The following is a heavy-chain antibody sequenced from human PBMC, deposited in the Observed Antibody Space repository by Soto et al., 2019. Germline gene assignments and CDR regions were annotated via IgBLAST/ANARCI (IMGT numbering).Heavy chain of an antibody. Sequence: SQTLSLTCAISGDSVSSNSAAWNWVRQSPSRGLEWLGRTYYRSKWNNDYAVSVKRRITINPDTSKNQFSLKLSSVTAADTAVYYCARLSDSSGYYYGVWGQGTLVTVSS. D-gene: IGHD3-22*01. V-gene: IGHV6-1*01. CDR1: GDSVSSNSAA. CDR3: ARLSDSSGYYYGV. CDR2: TYYRSKWNN. J-gene: IGHJ4*02.